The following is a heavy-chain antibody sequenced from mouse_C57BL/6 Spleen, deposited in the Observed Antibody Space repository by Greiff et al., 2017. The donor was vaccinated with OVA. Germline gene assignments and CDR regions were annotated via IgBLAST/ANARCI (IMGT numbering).Heavy chain of an antibody. V-gene: IGHV14-4*01. CDR1: GFNIKDDY. Sequence: EVQLQQSGAELVRPGASVKLSCTASGFNIKDDYMHWVKQRPEQGLEWIGWIDPENGDTEYASKFQGKATITADTSSNTAYLQLSSLTSEDTAVYYGTPLLWLRRGYFDYWGQGTTLTVSS. CDR3: TPLLWLRRGYFDY. D-gene: IGHD2-2*01. J-gene: IGHJ2*01. CDR2: IDPENGDT.